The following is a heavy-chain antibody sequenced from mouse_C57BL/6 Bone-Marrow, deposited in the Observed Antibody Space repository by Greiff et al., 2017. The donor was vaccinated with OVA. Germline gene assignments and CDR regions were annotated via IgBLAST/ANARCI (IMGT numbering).Heavy chain of an antibody. CDR3: ARGTDFDY. J-gene: IGHJ2*01. Sequence: EVKLMESGPELVKPGASVKISCKASGYSFTGYYMNWVKQSPEKSLEWIGEINPSTGGTTYNQKFKAKATLTVDKSSSTAYMQLKSLTSEDSAVYYCARGTDFDYWGQGTTLTVSS. V-gene: IGHV1-42*01. D-gene: IGHD3-3*01. CDR2: INPSTGGT. CDR1: GYSFTGYY.